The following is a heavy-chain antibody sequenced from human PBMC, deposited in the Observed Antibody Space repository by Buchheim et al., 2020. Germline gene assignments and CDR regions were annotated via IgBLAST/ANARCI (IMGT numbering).Heavy chain of an antibody. CDR3: ARDRGEDSSGYYLPSYVFDY. J-gene: IGHJ4*02. Sequence: EVQLVETGGGLIQPGGSLRLSCAASGFTVSSNYMSWVRQAPGKGLEWVSVIYSGGSTYYADSVKGRFTISRDNSKNTLYLQMNSLRAEDTAVYYCARDRGEDSSGYYLPSYVFDYWGQGTL. CDR2: IYSGGST. D-gene: IGHD3-22*01. CDR1: GFTVSSNY. V-gene: IGHV3-53*02.